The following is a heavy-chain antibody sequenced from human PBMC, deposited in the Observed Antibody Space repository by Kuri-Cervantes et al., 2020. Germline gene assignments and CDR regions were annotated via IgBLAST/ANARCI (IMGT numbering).Heavy chain of an antibody. D-gene: IGHD3-10*01. J-gene: IGHJ6*03. V-gene: IGHV4-38-2*01. CDR1: GYSISSGYY. Sequence: TLSLTCAVSGYSISSGYYWGWIRQPPGKGLEWIGEINHSGRTNYNPSLKSRGTISVDTSKNQFSLKLSSVTAADTAVYYCARTVDHSGSYSYCYYYYMDVWGKGTTVTVSS. CDR2: INHSGRT. CDR3: ARTVDHSGSYSYCYYYYMDV.